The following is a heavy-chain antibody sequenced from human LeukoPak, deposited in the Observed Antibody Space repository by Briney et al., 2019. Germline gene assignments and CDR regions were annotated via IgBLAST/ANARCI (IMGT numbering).Heavy chain of an antibody. J-gene: IGHJ4*02. CDR1: GGSISSSSYY. D-gene: IGHD3-22*01. V-gene: IGHV4-39*07. CDR2: IYYSGST. CDR3: ARAEVLPDYYDTSGAFEY. Sequence: SETLSLTCTVSGGSISSSSYYWGWIRQPPGKGLEWIGSIYYSGSTNYNPSLKSRVNILVDTSKNQFSLKLSSVTAADTAVYYCARAEVLPDYYDTSGAFEYWGQGTLVTVSS.